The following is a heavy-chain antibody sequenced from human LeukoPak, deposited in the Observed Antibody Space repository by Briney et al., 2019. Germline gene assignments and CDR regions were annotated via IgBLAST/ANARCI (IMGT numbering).Heavy chain of an antibody. V-gene: IGHV3-21*01. CDR2: IGRSSEYM. CDR1: GFTFRNYN. D-gene: IGHD6-19*01. J-gene: IGHJ4*02. CDR3: ARAIAGAGGEDS. Sequence: GGSLRLSCAASGFTFRNYNMNWVRQSPGKGLEWVSSIGRSSEYMHYAETVKGRFIISRDNAKNSLYLQMNNLRVEDTATYYCARAIAGAGGEDSWGQGILVTVSS.